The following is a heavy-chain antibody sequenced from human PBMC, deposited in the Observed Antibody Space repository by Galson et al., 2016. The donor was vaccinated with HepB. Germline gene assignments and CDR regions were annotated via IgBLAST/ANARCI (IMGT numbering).Heavy chain of an antibody. D-gene: IGHD3-16*01. Sequence: SLRLSCAASGFTFSTFWMSWVRQAPGKGLEWVANIKEDGSETYYVDSAKGRFTISRDNAESSLYLQMNSLRVEDTAVYYCVRVMGGRRPGGEKWGQGTLVTVSS. CDR1: GFTFSTFW. V-gene: IGHV3-7*01. CDR2: IKEDGSET. J-gene: IGHJ1*01. CDR3: VRVMGGRRPGGEK.